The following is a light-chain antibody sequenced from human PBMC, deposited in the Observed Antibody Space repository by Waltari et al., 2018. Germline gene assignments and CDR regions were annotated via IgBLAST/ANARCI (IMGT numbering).Light chain of an antibody. Sequence: DTQLSQFPSTLAASVGHSSTITFRAREAINKWLAWDKQKPGKAPKVLIYDASTLQSGVPSRFSGSGSGTEFTLTIDSLQPEDFATYYCQQSYSTPFTFGPGTKVDIK. CDR3: QQSYSTPFT. CDR2: DAS. V-gene: IGKV1-5*01. J-gene: IGKJ3*01. CDR1: EAINKW.